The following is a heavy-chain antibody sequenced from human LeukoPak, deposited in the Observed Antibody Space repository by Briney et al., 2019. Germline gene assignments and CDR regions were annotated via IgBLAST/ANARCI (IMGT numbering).Heavy chain of an antibody. CDR1: GYSFTSYW. Sequence: GESLKISCQGSGYSFTSYWIGWVRQMPGKGLEWMGIIYPGDSDTRYSPSFQGQVTISADKSISTAYLQWSSLKASDTAMYYCARRLFSETYYYGSGSYYHYYFDYWGQGTLVTVSS. J-gene: IGHJ4*02. CDR2: IYPGDSDT. V-gene: IGHV5-51*01. D-gene: IGHD3-10*01. CDR3: ARRLFSETYYYGSGSYYHYYFDY.